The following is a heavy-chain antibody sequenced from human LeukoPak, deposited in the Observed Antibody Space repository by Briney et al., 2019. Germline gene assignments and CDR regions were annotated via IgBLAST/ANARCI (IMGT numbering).Heavy chain of an antibody. J-gene: IGHJ5*02. CDR1: GFTFSSYA. D-gene: IGHD6-19*01. Sequence: GGSLRLCCAASGFTFSSYARSWVRQAPGKGLEWVSAISGSGGSTYYADSVNGRFTISRDNAKNSLYLQMNSLRAEDTALYYCAKDIGQWLVSGLSFDPWGQGTLVTVSS. V-gene: IGHV3-23*01. CDR2: ISGSGGST. CDR3: AKDIGQWLVSGLSFDP.